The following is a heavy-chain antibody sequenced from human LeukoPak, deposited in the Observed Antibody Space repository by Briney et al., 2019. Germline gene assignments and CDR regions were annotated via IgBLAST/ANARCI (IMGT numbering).Heavy chain of an antibody. Sequence: ASVKVSCKASGYTFTSYYMHWVRQAPGQGLEWMGITSPSGGSTSYAQKFQGRVTMTRDTSTSTVYMELSSPRSEDTAVYYCARDRGIVGATKDWFDPWGQGTLVTVSS. D-gene: IGHD1-26*01. CDR3: ARDRGIVGATKDWFDP. V-gene: IGHV1-46*01. CDR1: GYTFTSYY. J-gene: IGHJ5*02. CDR2: TSPSGGST.